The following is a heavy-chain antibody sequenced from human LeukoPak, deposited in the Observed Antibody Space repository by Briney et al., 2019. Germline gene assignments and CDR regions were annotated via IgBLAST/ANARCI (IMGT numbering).Heavy chain of an antibody. CDR2: IYTSGST. J-gene: IGHJ4*02. D-gene: IGHD1-1*01. CDR1: GGSISSGSYY. Sequence: SETLSLTCTVSGGSISSGSYYWSWIRQPAGKGLESIGRIYTSGSTNYNPSLKSRATISVDTSKNQFSLELSSVTAADTAVYYCASARNVGGEFDYWGQGTLVTVSS. CDR3: ASARNVGGEFDY. V-gene: IGHV4-61*02.